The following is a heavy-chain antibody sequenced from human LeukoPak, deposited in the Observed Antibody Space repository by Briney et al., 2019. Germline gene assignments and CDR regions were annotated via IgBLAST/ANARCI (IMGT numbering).Heavy chain of an antibody. CDR1: GVTFRNYG. Sequence: GGSPRLSCAAPGVTFRNYGMHWVRQAPGRGLEWVAVIWGDGSVQKYADSVRGRFTISRDNSQNTVYLQMNGLRADDTAVYYCATDRGGSPFDSWGQGSLVTVSS. CDR2: IWGDGSVQ. J-gene: IGHJ4*02. V-gene: IGHV3-33*01. D-gene: IGHD3-10*01. CDR3: ATDRGGSPFDS.